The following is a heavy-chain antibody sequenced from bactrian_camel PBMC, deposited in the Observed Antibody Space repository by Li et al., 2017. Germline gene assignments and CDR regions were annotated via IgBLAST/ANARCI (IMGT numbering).Heavy chain of an antibody. CDR3: AADKWYHGGCQGELTTDLTF. CDR1: GFEYRTNC. CDR2: IWTGAGVE. Sequence: HVQLVESGGGSVVAGGSLTLACAASGFEYRTNCMGWFRQSPGKEREGVARIWTGAGVEYYPDSVKGRFTISHDKAKNTVYLQMNSLKPEDTAMYYCAADKWYHGGCQGELTTDLTFWGQGTQVTVS. V-gene: IGHV3S1*01. D-gene: IGHD7*01. J-gene: IGHJ4*01.